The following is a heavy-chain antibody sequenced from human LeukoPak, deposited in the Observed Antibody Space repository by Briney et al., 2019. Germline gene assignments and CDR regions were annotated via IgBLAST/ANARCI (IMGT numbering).Heavy chain of an antibody. Sequence: ASVKVSCKASGYTFTSYYMHWVRQAPRQGLEWMGIINPSGGSTSYAQKFQGRVTMTRDTSTSTVYMELSSLRSEDTAVYYCAKAVVVPAAIGAYYYYMDVWGKGTTVTVSS. CDR2: INPSGGST. CDR3: AKAVVVPAAIGAYYYYMDV. J-gene: IGHJ6*03. CDR1: GYTFTSYY. D-gene: IGHD2-2*02. V-gene: IGHV1-46*01.